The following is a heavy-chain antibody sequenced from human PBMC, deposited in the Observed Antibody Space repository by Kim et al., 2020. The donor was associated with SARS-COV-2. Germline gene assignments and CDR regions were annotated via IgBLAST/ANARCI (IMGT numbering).Heavy chain of an antibody. Sequence: GESLKISCKGSGYSFTSYWIGWVRQMPGKGLEWMGIIYPGDSDTRYSPSFQGQVTISADKSISTAYLQWSSLKASDTAMYYCAGGFDYGDYVGAFDIWGQGTMVTVSS. D-gene: IGHD4-17*01. CDR1: GYSFTSYW. J-gene: IGHJ3*02. V-gene: IGHV5-51*01. CDR2: IYPGDSDT. CDR3: AGGFDYGDYVGAFDI.